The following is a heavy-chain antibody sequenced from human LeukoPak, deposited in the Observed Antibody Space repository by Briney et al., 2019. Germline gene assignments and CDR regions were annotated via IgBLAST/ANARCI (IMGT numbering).Heavy chain of an antibody. CDR1: GGSISSGSYY. Sequence: SETLSLTCTVSGGSISSGSYYWSWIRQPAGKGLEWIGRIYTSGSTNYNPSLKSRVTISVDTSKNQFSLKLNSVTAADTAVYYCARTTEDCSSTSCYQYWFDPWGQGTLVTVSS. CDR3: ARTTEDCSSTSCYQYWFDP. V-gene: IGHV4-61*02. D-gene: IGHD2-2*01. CDR2: IYTSGST. J-gene: IGHJ5*02.